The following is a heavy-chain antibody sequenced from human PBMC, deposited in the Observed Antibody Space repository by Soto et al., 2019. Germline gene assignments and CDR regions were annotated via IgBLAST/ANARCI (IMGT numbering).Heavy chain of an antibody. CDR3: ARGRITIVGVVTSHWFDP. V-gene: IGHV3-21*01. CDR2: ISSSSSYI. D-gene: IGHD3-3*01. Sequence: SLMLSCAASGFAFSSCIVNGGRQATAKRLEWVSSISSSSSYIYYADSVKGRFTISRDNAKNSLYLQMNSLRAEDTAVYYCARGRITIVGVVTSHWFDPWGQAPLVTVS. CDR1: GFAFSSCI. J-gene: IGHJ5*02.